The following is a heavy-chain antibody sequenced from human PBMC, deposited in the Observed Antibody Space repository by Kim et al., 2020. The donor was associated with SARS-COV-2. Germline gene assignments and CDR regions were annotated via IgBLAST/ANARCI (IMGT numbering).Heavy chain of an antibody. J-gene: IGHJ4*02. CDR2: INTNTGNP. CDR3: AKTRWDCRGPTCYSSFDY. Sequence: ASVKVSCKTSGYTFATYAIHWVRQAPGQGLEWMGWINTNTGNPTYAQGFTGRFVFSLDTSVSTTYLQITSLKTEDTAVYYWAKTRWDCRGPTCYSSFDYWGQGTLVTVSS. D-gene: IGHD2-15*01. CDR1: GYTFATYA. V-gene: IGHV7-4-1*02.